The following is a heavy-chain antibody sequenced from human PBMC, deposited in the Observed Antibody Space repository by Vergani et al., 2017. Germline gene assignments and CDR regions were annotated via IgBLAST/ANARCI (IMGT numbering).Heavy chain of an antibody. CDR2: INPNSGGT. CDR1: GYTFTGYY. J-gene: IGHJ3*02. CDR3: ARDNGPIAVAGTVAFDI. Sequence: QVQLVQSGAEVKKPGASVKVSCKASGYTFTGYYMHWMRQAPGQGLEWMGWINPNSGGTNYAQKFQGRVTMTRDTSISTAYMELSRLRSDDTAVYYCARDNGPIAVAGTVAFDIWGQGTMVTVSS. V-gene: IGHV1-2*02. D-gene: IGHD6-19*01.